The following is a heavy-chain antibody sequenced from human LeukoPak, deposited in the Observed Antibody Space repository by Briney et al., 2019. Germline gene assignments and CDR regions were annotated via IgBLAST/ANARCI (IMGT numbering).Heavy chain of an antibody. J-gene: IGHJ6*03. V-gene: IGHV3-33*01. CDR2: IWYDGSNK. CDR1: GFTFSSYG. CDR3: ASSSRYYYYMDV. D-gene: IGHD6-13*01. Sequence: GGSLSLSCAASGFTFSSYGMHWVRQAPGKGLEWVAVIWYDGSNKYYADSVKGRFTISSDNSKKMLYLQMNSLRAEDTAVYYCASSSRYYYYMDVWGKGTTVTVSS.